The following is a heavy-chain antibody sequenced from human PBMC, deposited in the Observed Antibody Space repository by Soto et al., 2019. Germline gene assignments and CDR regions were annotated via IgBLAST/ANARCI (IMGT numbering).Heavy chain of an antibody. CDR1: GFNFDNYG. J-gene: IGHJ4*02. CDR2: MSWNRGSI. V-gene: IGHV3-9*01. Sequence: GGSLRLSCQASGFNFDNYGMHWVRQAPGKGLEWVSGMSWNRGSIVYADSVKGRFTISRDNAKHSLYLQMNSLRPEDTALYYCAKDISLGELSAPDHWGQGTLVTVSS. CDR3: AKDISLGELSAPDH. D-gene: IGHD3-16*02.